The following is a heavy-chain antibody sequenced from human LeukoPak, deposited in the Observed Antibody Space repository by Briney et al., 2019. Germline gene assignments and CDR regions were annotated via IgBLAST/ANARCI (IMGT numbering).Heavy chain of an antibody. V-gene: IGHV3-48*03. CDR3: ARDYNWSPDY. CDR2: ISSRDNTK. J-gene: IGHJ4*02. D-gene: IGHD1-20*01. Sequence: GGSLRLSCAASGFTFSGSAMNWVRQAPGKGLEWVSYISSRDNTKYYADSVKGRFTISRDNAKNSLYLQMNSLRAEDTAVYYCARDYNWSPDYWGQGTLVTVSS. CDR1: GFTFSGSA.